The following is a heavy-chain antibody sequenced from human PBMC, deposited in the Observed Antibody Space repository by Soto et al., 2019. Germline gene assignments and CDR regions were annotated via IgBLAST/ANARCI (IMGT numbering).Heavy chain of an antibody. V-gene: IGHV1-69*13. CDR2: IIPIFGTA. Sequence: GASVKVSCKASGGTFSSYAISWVRQAPGQGLEWMGGIIPIFGTANYAQKFQGRVTITADESTSTAYMELSSLRSEDTAVYYCASRGYSYGYRGDWFDPWGQGTLVTVSS. J-gene: IGHJ5*02. D-gene: IGHD5-18*01. CDR3: ASRGYSYGYRGDWFDP. CDR1: GGTFSSYA.